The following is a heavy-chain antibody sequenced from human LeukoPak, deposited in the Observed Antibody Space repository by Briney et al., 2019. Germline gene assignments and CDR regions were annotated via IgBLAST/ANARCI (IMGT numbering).Heavy chain of an antibody. CDR3: ARGLLEYSSRPSFGAFDI. Sequence: GGSLRLSCAATGFTVSSNYMNWVRQAPGKGLEWVSLIYSDGNTRYADSVKGRFTISRHNSKNTLYLQMNSLRPDDTAVYYCARGLLEYSSRPSFGAFDIWGQGTMVTVSS. D-gene: IGHD6-13*01. CDR1: GFTVSSNY. V-gene: IGHV3-53*04. CDR2: IYSDGNT. J-gene: IGHJ3*02.